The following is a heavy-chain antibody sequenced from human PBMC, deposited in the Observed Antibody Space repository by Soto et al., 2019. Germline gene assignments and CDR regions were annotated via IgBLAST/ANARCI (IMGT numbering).Heavy chain of an antibody. CDR1: GYSFTRHD. J-gene: IGHJ6*02. V-gene: IGHV1-8*01. CDR3: AREGSLGSGVIVFYGMDV. Sequence: QVQLVQSGAEVKKPGASVKVSCKASGYSFTRHDINWVRQAPGQGLEWMGWINPSSGNTGYAQRFLGRLTMTTDPSTSTGYMELSGLKSEDTAIYYCAREGSLGSGVIVFYGMDVWGQGTTVTVPS. CDR2: INPSSGNT. D-gene: IGHD2-21*01.